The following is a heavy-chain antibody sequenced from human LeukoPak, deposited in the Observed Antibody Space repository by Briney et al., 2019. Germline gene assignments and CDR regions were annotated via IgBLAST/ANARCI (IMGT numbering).Heavy chain of an antibody. V-gene: IGHV3-30*02. CDR1: GFTFSSCG. CDR3: AKGVTYSFDY. Sequence: AGGSLRLSCAASGFTFSSCGMXXVXXXXXXXXXXVXXIRLDGSNXXXXDSXXXXXXXSRDXSXXTLYLQMNSLRAEDTSVYYCAKGVTYSFDYWGQGTLVTVSS. CDR2: IRLDGSNX. J-gene: IGHJ4*02. D-gene: IGHD4-11*01.